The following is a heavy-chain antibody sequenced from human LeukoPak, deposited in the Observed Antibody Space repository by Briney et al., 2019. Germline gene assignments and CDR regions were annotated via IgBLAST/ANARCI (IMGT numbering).Heavy chain of an antibody. D-gene: IGHD4-17*01. V-gene: IGHV3-48*01. J-gene: IGHJ5*01. CDR1: GFTFSSYS. CDR2: ISSSSSTI. Sequence: GGSLRLSCAASGFTFSSYSMNWVRQAPGKGLEWVSYISSSSSTIYYADSVKGRFTISRDNAKNSLYLQMNSLRAEDTALYYCAKTGRVNGDYHWFDSWGQGTLVTVSS. CDR3: AKTGRVNGDYHWFDS.